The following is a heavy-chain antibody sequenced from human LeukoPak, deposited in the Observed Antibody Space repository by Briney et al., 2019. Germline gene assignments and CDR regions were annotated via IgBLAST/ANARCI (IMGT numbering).Heavy chain of an antibody. V-gene: IGHV3-11*01. Sequence: GESLRLSCAASGFTFSDYYMSWIRQAPGKGLEWVSYISSSGSTIYYADSVKGRFTISRDNAKNSLYLQMNSLRAEDTAVYYCARDLSHVAAAGTLGFDPWGQGTLVTVSS. CDR2: ISSSGSTI. CDR3: ARDLSHVAAAGTLGFDP. CDR1: GFTFSDYY. D-gene: IGHD6-13*01. J-gene: IGHJ5*02.